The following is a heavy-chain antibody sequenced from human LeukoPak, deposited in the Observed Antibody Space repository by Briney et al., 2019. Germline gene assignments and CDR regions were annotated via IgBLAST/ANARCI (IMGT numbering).Heavy chain of an antibody. V-gene: IGHV3-23*01. CDR3: AKYTTLIAVADTVDY. D-gene: IGHD6-19*01. Sequence: GGSLRLSCAASGFTFSSYSMNWVRQAPGKGLEWVSAVSGSGGSTYYADSVKGRFTISRDNSKNTLYLQMNSLRAEDTAVYYCAKYTTLIAVADTVDYWGQGTLVTVSS. J-gene: IGHJ4*02. CDR1: GFTFSSYS. CDR2: VSGSGGST.